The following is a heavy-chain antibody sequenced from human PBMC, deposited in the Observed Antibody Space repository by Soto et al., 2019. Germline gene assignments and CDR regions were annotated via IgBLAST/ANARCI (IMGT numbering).Heavy chain of an antibody. Sequence: EVPLVESGGGLVQPGGSLRLSCAASGFTFSSYSMNWVRQAPGKGLEWVSYISSSSSYTNYADSVKGRFTISRDNAKNSLYLQMNSLRAEDTAVYYCARHGGPADYWGQGTLVTVSS. CDR1: GFTFSSYS. J-gene: IGHJ4*02. CDR3: ARHGGPADY. CDR2: ISSSSSYT. D-gene: IGHD3-16*01. V-gene: IGHV3-48*04.